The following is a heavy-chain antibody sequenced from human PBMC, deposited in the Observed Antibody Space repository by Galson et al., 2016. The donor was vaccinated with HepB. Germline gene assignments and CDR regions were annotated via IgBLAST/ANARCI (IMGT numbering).Heavy chain of an antibody. CDR2: IIPHFDTA. CDR3: ARGPREKIAASALYFDL. J-gene: IGHJ4*02. CDR1: GGILSRSA. V-gene: IGHV1-69*06. D-gene: IGHD6-13*01. Sequence: SVKVSCKASGGILSRSAISWLRQAPGQGLECVGGIIPHFDTANYAQAFQGRVTITADKSTSTAYMELTSLRSEDTAVYYCARGPREKIAASALYFDLWGQGTLVTVSS.